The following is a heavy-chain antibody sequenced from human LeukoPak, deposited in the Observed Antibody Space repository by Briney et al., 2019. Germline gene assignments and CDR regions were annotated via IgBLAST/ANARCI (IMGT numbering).Heavy chain of an antibody. D-gene: IGHD3-10*01. J-gene: IGHJ6*02. V-gene: IGHV3-30-3*01. Sequence: PGRSLRLSCAASGFTFSSYAMHWVRQAPGKGLEWVAVISYDGSNKYYADSVKGRFTISRDNSKNTLYLQMNSLKTEDTAVYYCTTDSPYITMVRGAHRRRYYYGMDVWGQGTTVTVSS. CDR3: TTDSPYITMVRGAHRRRYYYGMDV. CDR2: ISYDGSNK. CDR1: GFTFSSYA.